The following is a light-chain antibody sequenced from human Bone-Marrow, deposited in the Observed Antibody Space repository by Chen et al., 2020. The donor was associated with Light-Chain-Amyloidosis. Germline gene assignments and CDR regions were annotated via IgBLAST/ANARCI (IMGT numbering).Light chain of an antibody. CDR1: SCSLANNY. J-gene: IGLJ3*02. V-gene: IGLV6-57*03. CDR2: EDD. CDR3: QSYQGSSQGV. Sequence: NFMLLKPHSVSESPGQTVIISGTRSSCSLANNYVQWYQQRPGSAPTTVIYEDDQRPSGVPDRFSGSIDRSSNSASLTISGLKTEDEADYYCQSYQGSSQGVFGGGTKLTVL.